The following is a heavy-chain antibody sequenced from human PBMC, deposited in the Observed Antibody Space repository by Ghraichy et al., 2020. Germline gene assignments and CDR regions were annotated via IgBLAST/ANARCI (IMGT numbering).Heavy chain of an antibody. J-gene: IGHJ4*02. CDR2: ITWNSAST. V-gene: IGHV3-23*01. D-gene: IGHD6-19*01. Sequence: GSLRLSCAASGFTFSGYAMSWVRQAPGKGLEWVSTITWNSASTRYADSVKGRSTISRDHYKNAVYLQVTSLREDDTAVYFCAKTGDSGWFYDYWGRGTL. CDR3: AKTGDSGWFYDY. CDR1: GFTFSGYA.